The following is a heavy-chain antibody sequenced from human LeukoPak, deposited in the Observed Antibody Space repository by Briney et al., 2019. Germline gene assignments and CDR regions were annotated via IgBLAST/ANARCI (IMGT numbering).Heavy chain of an antibody. CDR1: GYTFTNYA. CDR2: VNTKTGNP. J-gene: IGHJ4*02. CDR3: ARDGSGSQLTGDLDY. V-gene: IGHV7-4-1*02. D-gene: IGHD7-27*01. Sequence: ASVKVSCKASGYTFTNYAMNWLRQAPGQGLEWMAWVNTKTGNPTYAQGFTGRFVFSLDTSVSTAYLQISSLKAEDTAVYYCARDGSGSQLTGDLDYWGQGTLVTVSS.